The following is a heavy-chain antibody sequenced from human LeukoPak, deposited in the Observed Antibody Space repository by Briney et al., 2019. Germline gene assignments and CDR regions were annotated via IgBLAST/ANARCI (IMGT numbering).Heavy chain of an antibody. CDR2: ISSSGSTI. Sequence: GGSLRLSCAASGFTFSDYYMSWIRQAPGKGLEWVSYISSSGSTIYYADSVKGRFTISRDNAKNSLYLQMNSLRAEDTAVYYCARVLYSYGPYYMDVWGKGTTVTVSS. CDR1: GFTFSDYY. D-gene: IGHD5-18*01. J-gene: IGHJ6*03. V-gene: IGHV3-11*04. CDR3: ARVLYSYGPYYMDV.